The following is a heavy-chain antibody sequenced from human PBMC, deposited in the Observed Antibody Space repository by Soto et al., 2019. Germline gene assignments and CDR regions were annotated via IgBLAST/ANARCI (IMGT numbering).Heavy chain of an antibody. CDR3: ANYGVSSSSWDFDY. J-gene: IGHJ4*02. CDR2: ISYDGSNK. CDR1: GFTFSSYG. V-gene: IGHV3-30*18. D-gene: IGHD6-13*01. Sequence: GGSLRLSCAASGFTFSSYGMHWVRQAPGKGLEWVAVISYDGSNKYYADSVKGRFTISRDNSKNTLYLQMNSLRAEDTAVYYCANYGVSSSSWDFDYWGQGTLVTVSS.